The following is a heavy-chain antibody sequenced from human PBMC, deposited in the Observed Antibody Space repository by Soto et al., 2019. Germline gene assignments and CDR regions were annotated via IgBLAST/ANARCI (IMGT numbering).Heavy chain of an antibody. CDR3: ARDFAHFDS. J-gene: IGHJ4*02. Sequence: SETLSLTCTVSGGSFKSGSYSWSWIRQPPGKGLEWIGYVYHTGRTSYNPSLKSRVSISMDTSKNQFSLNLDSVTAADTAVYFCARDFAHFDSWGQGTLVTVSS. V-gene: IGHV4-61*01. CDR2: VYHTGRT. CDR1: GGSFKSGSYS. D-gene: IGHD3-3*01.